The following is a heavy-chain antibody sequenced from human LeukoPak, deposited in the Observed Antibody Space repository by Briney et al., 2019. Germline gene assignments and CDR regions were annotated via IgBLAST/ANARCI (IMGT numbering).Heavy chain of an antibody. CDR3: AELGITMIGGV. Sequence: GGSLRLSCAASGFTFSGYEMNWVRQAPGKGLEWLSHISISGTTIHYADSVKGRFTISRDNAKNSLYLQMNSLRAEDTAVYYCAELGITMIGGVWGKGTTVTISS. V-gene: IGHV3-48*03. CDR1: GFTFSGYE. J-gene: IGHJ6*04. CDR2: ISISGTTI. D-gene: IGHD3-10*02.